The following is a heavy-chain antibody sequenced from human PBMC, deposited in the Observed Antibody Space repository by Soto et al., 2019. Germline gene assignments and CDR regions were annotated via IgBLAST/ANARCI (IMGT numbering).Heavy chain of an antibody. CDR3: ARSDDKDILTGCYN. Sequence: DVQLLESGGGLIQPGGSLRLSCAASGFSFNNYAMAWVRQAPGKALELVSSIGHSGYSINYGDSVKGRFTISRDNSNNILFLEMTGLRAEDTAVYYCARSDDKDILTGCYNWGQGALVTVSS. CDR1: GFSFNNYA. D-gene: IGHD3-9*01. CDR2: IGHSGYSI. J-gene: IGHJ4*02. V-gene: IGHV3-23*01.